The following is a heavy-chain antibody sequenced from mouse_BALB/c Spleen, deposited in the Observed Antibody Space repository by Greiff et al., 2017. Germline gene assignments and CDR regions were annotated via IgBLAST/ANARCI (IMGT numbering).Heavy chain of an antibody. V-gene: IGHV1S137*01. J-gene: IGHJ4*01. CDR1: GYTFTDYA. Sequence: QVQLQQSGAELVRPGVSVKISCKGSGYTFTDYAMHWVKQSHAKSLEWIGVISTYYGDASYNQKFKGKATMTVDKSSSTAYMELARLTSEDSAIYYCARSRGSSPYAMDYWGQGTSVTVSS. D-gene: IGHD1-1*01. CDR3: ARSRGSSPYAMDY. CDR2: ISTYYGDA.